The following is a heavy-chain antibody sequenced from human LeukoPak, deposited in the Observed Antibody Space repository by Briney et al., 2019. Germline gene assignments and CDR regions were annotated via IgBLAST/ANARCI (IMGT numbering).Heavy chain of an antibody. V-gene: IGHV1-18*01. D-gene: IGHD6-13*01. Sequence: GASVTVFCTASGYTFNSYGFSWVRQAPGQGLEWMGWISAYNGNTNYAQKLQGRVTMTTDTSTSTAYMELRSLRSDDTAVYYCARDRAAAANWFDPWGQGTLVTVSS. J-gene: IGHJ5*02. CDR3: ARDRAAAANWFDP. CDR1: GYTFNSYG. CDR2: ISAYNGNT.